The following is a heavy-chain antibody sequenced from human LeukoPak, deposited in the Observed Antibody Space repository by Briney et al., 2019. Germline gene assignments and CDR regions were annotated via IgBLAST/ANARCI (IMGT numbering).Heavy chain of an antibody. V-gene: IGHV6-1*01. CDR1: GDSVSIINAA. CDR2: TYYRSKWYI. D-gene: IGHD6-19*01. Sequence: SQTLSLTCAISGDSVSIINAAWNWSRQSPSRGLECVGRTYYRSKWYIEYAESLNGRVTISPDTSKNQFSLQLNSVIPEDTTIYYCTRDLGNTGWYTFDFWGQGTLVTVSS. CDR3: TRDLGNTGWYTFDF. J-gene: IGHJ4*02.